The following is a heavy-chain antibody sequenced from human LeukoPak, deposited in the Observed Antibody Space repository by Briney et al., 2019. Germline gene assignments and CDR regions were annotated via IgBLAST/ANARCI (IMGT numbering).Heavy chain of an antibody. Sequence: GRSLRLSCAASGFTFSNYPIHWVRQAPGKGLEWVAVISYDGSNKDYADSVKGRFTISRDNSKNTLYLQMNSLRAEDTAVYYCARDHYSDIWGQGTMVTASS. J-gene: IGHJ3*02. CDR1: GFTFSNYP. CDR2: ISYDGSNK. V-gene: IGHV3-30-3*01. D-gene: IGHD3-10*01. CDR3: ARDHYSDI.